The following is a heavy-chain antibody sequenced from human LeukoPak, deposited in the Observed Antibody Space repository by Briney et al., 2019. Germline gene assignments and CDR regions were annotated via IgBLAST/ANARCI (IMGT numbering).Heavy chain of an antibody. CDR1: GGTFSSYA. CDR2: IIPIFGIA. D-gene: IGHD4-17*01. J-gene: IGHJ4*02. CDR3: AKGGTVTTALTDADY. V-gene: IGHV1-69*13. Sequence: SVKVSCKASGGTFSSYAISWVRQAPGQGLELMGGIIPIFGIANYAQKFQGRVTITADESTSTAYMELSSLRAEDTAVYYCAKGGTVTTALTDADYWGQGTLVTVSS.